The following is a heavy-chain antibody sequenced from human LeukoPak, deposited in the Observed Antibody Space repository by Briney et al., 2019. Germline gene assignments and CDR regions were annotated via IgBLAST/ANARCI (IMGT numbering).Heavy chain of an antibody. CDR2: ISYDGSNK. D-gene: IGHD3-22*01. J-gene: IGHJ4*02. V-gene: IGHV3-30-3*01. CDR3: ARDRTSSSGYPRPPLY. Sequence: GGSLRLSCAASGFTFSSYAMHWVRQAPGKGLEWVAVISYDGSNKYYADSVKGRSTISRDNSKNTLYLQMNSLRAEDTAVYYCARDRTSSSGYPRPPLYWGQGTLVTVSS. CDR1: GFTFSSYA.